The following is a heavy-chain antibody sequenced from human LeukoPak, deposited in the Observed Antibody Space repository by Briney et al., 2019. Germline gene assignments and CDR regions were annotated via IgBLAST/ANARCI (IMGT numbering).Heavy chain of an antibody. CDR3: ARPLSITGTIDY. D-gene: IGHD1/OR15-1a*01. V-gene: IGHV1-18*01. CDR2: ISVYNGNT. J-gene: IGHJ4*02. CDR1: GYIFINYG. Sequence: ASVKVSCKASGYIFINYGISWVRQAPGQGLEWMGWISVYNGNTDYAQKFQGRVTMTTDTSTTTAYMELRSLRSDDTAMYYCARPLSITGTIDYWGQGTLVTVSS.